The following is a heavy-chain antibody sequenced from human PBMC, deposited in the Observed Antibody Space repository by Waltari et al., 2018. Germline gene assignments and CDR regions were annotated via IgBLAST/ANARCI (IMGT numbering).Heavy chain of an antibody. CDR3: ARDSGSYYDPGAFDI. Sequence: QVQLQESGPGLVKPSETLSLTCTVSGGSISSYYWSWIRQPPGKGLEWIGYIYDSGSTNYNPALKSRVTISVDTSKNQFSLKLSSVTAADTAVYYCARDSGSYYDPGAFDIWGQGTMVTVSS. D-gene: IGHD1-26*01. CDR2: IYDSGST. CDR1: GGSISSYY. J-gene: IGHJ3*02. V-gene: IGHV4-59*01.